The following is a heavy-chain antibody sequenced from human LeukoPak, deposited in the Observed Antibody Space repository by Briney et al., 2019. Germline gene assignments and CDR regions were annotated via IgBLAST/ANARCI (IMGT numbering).Heavy chain of an antibody. D-gene: IGHD5-18*01. CDR1: GGSVTSGSYY. CDR3: ARGRTADYYQYYMDV. J-gene: IGHJ6*03. Sequence: SETLSLTCTVPGGSVTSGSYYWTCVRQPAGKALEWIGRIYISGTTNYNPSLNSRVTISLDTSKNQFSLKLSSVSAADTAVYYCARGRTADYYQYYMDVWGKGTTVTVSS. CDR2: IYISGTT. V-gene: IGHV4-61*02.